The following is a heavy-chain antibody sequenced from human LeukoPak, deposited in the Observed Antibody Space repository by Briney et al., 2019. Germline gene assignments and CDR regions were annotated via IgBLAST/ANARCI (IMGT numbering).Heavy chain of an antibody. Sequence: SETLSLTCTVSGGSISSYYWSWIRQPAGKGLEWIGRIYTSGSTNYNPSLKSRVTMSVDTSKNQFSLKLSSVTAADTVVYYCARVGEYCSGGSCYSSRSYFDYWGQGTLITVSS. CDR2: IYTSGST. V-gene: IGHV4-4*07. CDR3: ARVGEYCSGGSCYSSRSYFDY. J-gene: IGHJ4*02. CDR1: GGSISSYY. D-gene: IGHD2-15*01.